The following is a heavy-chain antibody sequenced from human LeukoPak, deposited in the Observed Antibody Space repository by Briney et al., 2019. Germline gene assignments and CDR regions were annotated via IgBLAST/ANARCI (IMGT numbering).Heavy chain of an antibody. V-gene: IGHV5-51*01. CDR3: ARPGYCSGGSCYGPDYFDY. CDR1: GYSFTSYW. Sequence: GESLKISCKGSGYSFTSYWIDWVRQMPGKGLEWMGIIYPGDSDTRYSPSFQGQVTISADKSISTAYLQWSSLKASDTAMYYCARPGYCSGGSCYGPDYFDYWGQGTLVTVSS. CDR2: IYPGDSDT. J-gene: IGHJ4*02. D-gene: IGHD2-15*01.